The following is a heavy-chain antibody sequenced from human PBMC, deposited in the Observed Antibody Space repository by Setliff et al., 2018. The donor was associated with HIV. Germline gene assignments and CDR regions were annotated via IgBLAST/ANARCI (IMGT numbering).Heavy chain of an antibody. J-gene: IGHJ3*02. Sequence: NPSETLSLTCTVSGGSISSYYWSWIRQPPGKGLEWIGYIYYSGSTNYNPSLKSRVTISVDTSKNQFSLKLSSVTAADTAVYYCAREKSGAGLLDAFDIWGQGTMVTV. V-gene: IGHV4-59*01. CDR2: IYYSGST. D-gene: IGHD1-26*01. CDR1: GGSISSYY. CDR3: AREKSGAGLLDAFDI.